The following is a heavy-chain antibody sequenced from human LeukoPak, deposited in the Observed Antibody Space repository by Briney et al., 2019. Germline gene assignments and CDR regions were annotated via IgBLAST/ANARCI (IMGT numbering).Heavy chain of an antibody. CDR1: GGTFSSYA. D-gene: IGHD6-19*01. V-gene: IGHV1-69*04. CDR2: IIPILGIA. Sequence: SVKVSCKASGGTFSSYAISWVRQAPGQGLEWMGRIIPILGIANYAQKFQGRVTITADKSTSTAYMGLSSLRSEDTAVYYCARGATIAVATTEGWLRDWFDPWGQGTLVTVSP. J-gene: IGHJ5*02. CDR3: ARGATIAVATTEGWLRDWFDP.